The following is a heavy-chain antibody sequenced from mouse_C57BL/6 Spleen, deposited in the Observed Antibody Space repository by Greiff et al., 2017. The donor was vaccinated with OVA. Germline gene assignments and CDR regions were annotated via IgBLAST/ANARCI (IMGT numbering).Heavy chain of an antibody. Sequence: QVQLKQPGAELVMPGASVKLSCKASGYTFTSYWMHWVKQRPGQGLEWIGEIDPSDSYTNYNQKFKGKSTLTVDKSSSTAYMQLSSLTSEDSAVYYCASGYYGRDAMDYWGQGTSVTVSS. CDR1: GYTFTSYW. J-gene: IGHJ4*01. D-gene: IGHD1-1*01. CDR2: IDPSDSYT. CDR3: ASGYYGRDAMDY. V-gene: IGHV1-69*01.